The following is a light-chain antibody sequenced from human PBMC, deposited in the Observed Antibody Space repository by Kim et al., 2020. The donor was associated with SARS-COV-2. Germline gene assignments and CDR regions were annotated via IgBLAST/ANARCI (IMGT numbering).Light chain of an antibody. J-gene: IGKJ1*01. CDR3: QQYNTYPWT. V-gene: IGKV1-5*01. CDR2: DAS. Sequence: GDRVTITCRASQSISSWLAWYQQKPGKVPKLLIYDASNLQSGVPSRFSGSGSGTEFTLTISSLQPDDFATYYCQQYNTYPWTFGQGTKV. CDR1: QSISSW.